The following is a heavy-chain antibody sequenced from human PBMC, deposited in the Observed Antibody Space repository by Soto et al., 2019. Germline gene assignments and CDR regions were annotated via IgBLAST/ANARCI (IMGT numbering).Heavy chain of an antibody. V-gene: IGHV1-69*02. CDR1: GGTFSSYT. D-gene: IGHD2-15*01. CDR3: ARVGYCSGGSCYSGRDWFDP. Sequence: SVKVSCKASGGTFSSYTISWVRQAPGQGLEWMGRMIPILGIANYAQKFQGRVPITADKSTSTAYMELSSLRSEDTAVYYCARVGYCSGGSCYSGRDWFDPWGQGTLVTVSS. CDR2: MIPILGIA. J-gene: IGHJ5*02.